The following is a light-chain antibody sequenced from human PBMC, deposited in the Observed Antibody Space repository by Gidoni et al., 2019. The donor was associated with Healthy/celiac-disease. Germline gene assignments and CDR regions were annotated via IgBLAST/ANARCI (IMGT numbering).Light chain of an antibody. CDR2: WAS. CDR3: QQYYSTPSWT. V-gene: IGKV4-1*01. CDR1: QSVLYSSNNKNY. J-gene: IGKJ1*01. Sequence: DIVMPQSPDSLTVSLGERATINCKSSQSVLYSSNNKNYLAWYQQKPGQPPKLLIYWASTRESGVPDRFSGSGSGTDFTLTISSLQAEDVEVYYCQQYYSTPSWTFGQGTKVEIK.